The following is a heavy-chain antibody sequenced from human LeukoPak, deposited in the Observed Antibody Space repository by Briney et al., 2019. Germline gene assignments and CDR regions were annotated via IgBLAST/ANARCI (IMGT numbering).Heavy chain of an antibody. Sequence: ASVKVSCKASGYIFTSYDINWVRQATGQGLEWMGWMNPNSGDTGYAQTFLGRVTLTRDTSISTAYVELSSLRSEDTAVYYCARGPDYDLLTGYPDYYYYSMDVWGKGTTVTVSS. V-gene: IGHV1-8*01. CDR3: ARGPDYDLLTGYPDYYYYSMDV. D-gene: IGHD3-9*01. J-gene: IGHJ6*03. CDR2: MNPNSGDT. CDR1: GYIFTSYD.